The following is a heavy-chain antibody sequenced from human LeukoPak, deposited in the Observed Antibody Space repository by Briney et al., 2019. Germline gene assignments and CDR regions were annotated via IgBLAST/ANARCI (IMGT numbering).Heavy chain of an antibody. D-gene: IGHD2-21*01. CDR2: IKQDGSEK. CDR3: ARITFVVEGYGMDV. V-gene: IGHV3-7*01. J-gene: IGHJ6*02. Sequence: GGSLRLSCAASGFTFSSYWMSWVRQAPGKGLEWVANIKQDGSEKYYVDSVKGRFTISRDNAENSLYLQMNSLRAEDTAVYYCARITFVVEGYGMDVWGQGTTVTVSS. CDR1: GFTFSSYW.